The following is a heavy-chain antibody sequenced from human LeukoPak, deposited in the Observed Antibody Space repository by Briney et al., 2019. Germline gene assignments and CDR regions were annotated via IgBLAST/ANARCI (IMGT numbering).Heavy chain of an antibody. CDR3: ANYYVWGSYRSYYFDY. J-gene: IGHJ4*02. CDR1: GFTFSSYA. D-gene: IGHD3-16*02. Sequence: GGSLRLSCAASGFTFSSYAMSWVRQAPGKGLEWVSAISGSGGSTYYADSVKGRFTISRDNSKNTLYLQMNSPRAEDTAVYYCANYYVWGSYRSYYFDYWGQGTLVTVSS. CDR2: ISGSGGST. V-gene: IGHV3-23*01.